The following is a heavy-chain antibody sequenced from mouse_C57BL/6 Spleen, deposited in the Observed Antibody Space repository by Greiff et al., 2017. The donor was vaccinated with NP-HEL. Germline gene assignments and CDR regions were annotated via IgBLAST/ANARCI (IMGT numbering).Heavy chain of an antibody. CDR1: GFTFSSYA. D-gene: IGHD1-1*01. CDR3: ASGLLRAFDY. CDR2: ISDGGSYT. Sequence: EVHLVESGGGLVKPGGSLKLSCAASGFTFSSYALSWVRQTPEKRLEWVATISDGGSYTYYPDNVKGRFTISRDNAKNNLYLQMSHLKSEDTAMYYCASGLLRAFDYWGQGTTLTVSS. V-gene: IGHV5-4*01. J-gene: IGHJ2*01.